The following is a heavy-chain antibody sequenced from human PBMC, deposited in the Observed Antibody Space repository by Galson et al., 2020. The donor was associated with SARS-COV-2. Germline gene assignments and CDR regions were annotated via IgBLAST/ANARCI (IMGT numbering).Heavy chain of an antibody. D-gene: IGHD1-26*01. J-gene: IGHJ2*01. CDR1: GYSISSSNW. CDR2: IYYSGST. V-gene: IGHV4-28*01. Sequence: SETLSLTCAVSGYSISSSNWWGWIRQPPGKGLEWIGYIYYSGSTYYNPSLKSQVTMSVDTSKNQFSLKLSSVTAVDTAVYYCASLVGATNWYFDLWGRGTLVTVSS. CDR3: ASLVGATNWYFDL.